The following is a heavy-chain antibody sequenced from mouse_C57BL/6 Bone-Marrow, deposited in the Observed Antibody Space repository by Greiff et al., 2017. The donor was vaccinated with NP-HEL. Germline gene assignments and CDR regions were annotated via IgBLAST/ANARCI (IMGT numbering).Heavy chain of an antibody. CDR3: ARDLSTTVVDWYFDV. V-gene: IGHV5-4*01. J-gene: IGHJ1*03. Sequence: EVMLVESGGGLVKPGGSLKLSCAASGFTFSSYAMSWVRQTPEKRLEWVATISDGGSYTYYPDNVKGRFTISRDNAKNNLYLQMSHLKSEDTAMYYCARDLSTTVVDWYFDVWGTGTTVTVSS. D-gene: IGHD1-1*01. CDR2: ISDGGSYT. CDR1: GFTFSSYA.